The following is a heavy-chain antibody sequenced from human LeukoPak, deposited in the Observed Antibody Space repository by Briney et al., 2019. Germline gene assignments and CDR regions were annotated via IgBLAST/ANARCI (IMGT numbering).Heavy chain of an antibody. D-gene: IGHD6-13*01. J-gene: IGHJ4*02. CDR3: AKVVGSSWYYFDY. V-gene: IGHV3-74*01. CDR1: GFTFSSYW. Sequence: GSLRLSCAASGFTFSSYWMHWVRQAPGKGLVWVSRINSDGSDTSYADSVKGRFTISRDNAKNTLYLQMNSLRAEDTAVYYCAKVVGSSWYYFDYWGQGTLVTVSS. CDR2: INSDGSDT.